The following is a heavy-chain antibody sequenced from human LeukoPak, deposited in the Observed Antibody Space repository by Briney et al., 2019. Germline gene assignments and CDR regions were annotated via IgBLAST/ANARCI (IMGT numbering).Heavy chain of an antibody. D-gene: IGHD3-22*01. Sequence: SETLSLTCAVYGGSFSGYYWSWIRQPPGKGLEWIGDINHSGSTNYSPSLKSRVTISVDTSKNQFSLKLSSVTAADTAVYYCARGPLNHYYDSSGYPYNWFDPWGQGTLVTVSS. J-gene: IGHJ5*02. V-gene: IGHV4-34*01. CDR3: ARGPLNHYYDSSGYPYNWFDP. CDR2: INHSGST. CDR1: GGSFSGYY.